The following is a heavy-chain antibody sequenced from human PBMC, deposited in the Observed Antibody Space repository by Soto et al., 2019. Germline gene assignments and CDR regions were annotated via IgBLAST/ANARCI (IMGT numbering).Heavy chain of an antibody. CDR2: IYPGDSDT. V-gene: IGHV5-51*01. CDR3: ASGYCSSTSCGYYYYGMDV. D-gene: IGHD2-2*03. J-gene: IGHJ6*02. Sequence: GESLKISCKGSGYSFTSYWIGWVRQMPGKGLEWMGIIYPGDSDTRYSPSFQGQVTISADKSISTAYLQWSSLKASDTAMYYCASGYCSSTSCGYYYYGMDVWGQGTTVTVSS. CDR1: GYSFTSYW.